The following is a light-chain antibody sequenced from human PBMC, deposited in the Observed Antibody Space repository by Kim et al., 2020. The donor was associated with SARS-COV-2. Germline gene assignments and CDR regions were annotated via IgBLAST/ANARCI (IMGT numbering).Light chain of an antibody. CDR3: QQFRNLPLT. Sequence: ASVGDRVTITCQASEDIVTYLNWYQQKSGNPPNLLIYLASSLETGVPSRFSGSGSGANFTLTINSLQPEDIATYYCQQFRNLPLTFGGGTKVDIK. V-gene: IGKV1-33*01. CDR1: EDIVTY. CDR2: LAS. J-gene: IGKJ4*01.